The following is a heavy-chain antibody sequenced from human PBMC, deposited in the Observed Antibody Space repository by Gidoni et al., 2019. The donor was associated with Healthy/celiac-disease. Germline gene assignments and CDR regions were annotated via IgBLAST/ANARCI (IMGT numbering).Heavy chain of an antibody. Sequence: QVQLVQSGAEVKKPGSSVKVSCKASGGTFSSYAISWVRQAPGQGLEWMGGIIPIFGTANYAQKFQGRVTITADKSTSTAYMELSSLRSEDTAVYYSASGEGYCSGGSCRIYYYYGMDVWGQGTTVTVSS. V-gene: IGHV1-69*06. CDR1: GGTFSSYA. CDR3: ASGEGYCSGGSCRIYYYYGMDV. D-gene: IGHD2-15*01. CDR2: IIPIFGTA. J-gene: IGHJ6*02.